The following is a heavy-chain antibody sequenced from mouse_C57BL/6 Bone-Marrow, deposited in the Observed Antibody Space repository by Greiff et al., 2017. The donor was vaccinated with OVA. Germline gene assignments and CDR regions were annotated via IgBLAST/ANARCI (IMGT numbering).Heavy chain of an antibody. CDR1: GFTFSDYY. V-gene: IGHV5-12*01. J-gene: IGHJ1*03. Sequence: EVQGVESGGGLVQPGGSLKLSCAASGFTFSDYYMYWVRQTPEKRLEWVAYISNGGGSTYYPDTVKGRFTISRDNAKNTLYLQMSRLKSEDTAMYYCARLYYGSRDWYFDVWGTGTTVTVSS. CDR3: ARLYYGSRDWYFDV. CDR2: ISNGGGST. D-gene: IGHD1-1*01.